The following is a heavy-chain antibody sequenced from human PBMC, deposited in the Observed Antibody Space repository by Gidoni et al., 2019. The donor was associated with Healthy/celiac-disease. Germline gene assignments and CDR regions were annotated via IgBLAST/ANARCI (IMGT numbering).Heavy chain of an antibody. CDR3: AKDLYYYDSSGLFDP. D-gene: IGHD3-22*01. CDR1: GFTFSSYA. V-gene: IGHV3-23*01. CDR2: ISGSGGST. J-gene: IGHJ5*02. Sequence: EVQLLESGVGLVQPGGSLRLSCAASGFTFSSYAMSWVRQAPGKGLEWVSAISGSGGSTYYADSVKGRFTISRDNSKNTLYLQMNSLRAEDTAVYYCAKDLYYYDSSGLFDPWGQGTLVTVSS.